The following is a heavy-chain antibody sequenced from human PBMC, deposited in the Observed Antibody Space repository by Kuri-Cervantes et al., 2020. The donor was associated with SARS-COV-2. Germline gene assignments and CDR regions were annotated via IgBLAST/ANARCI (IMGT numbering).Heavy chain of an antibody. J-gene: IGHJ6*02. Sequence: GESLKISCAASGFTLSSYGMHWVRQAPGKGLEWVAVIWYDGSNKYYADSVKGRFTISRDNSKNTLYLQMNSLRAEDTAVYYCARGLRDGYNINDYYYYYGMDVWGQGTTVTVSS. CDR1: GFTLSSYG. D-gene: IGHD5-24*01. CDR2: IWYDGSNK. V-gene: IGHV3-33*01. CDR3: ARGLRDGYNINDYYYYYGMDV.